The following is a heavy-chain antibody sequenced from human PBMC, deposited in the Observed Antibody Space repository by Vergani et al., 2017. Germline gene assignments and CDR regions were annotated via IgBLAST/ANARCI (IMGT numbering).Heavy chain of an antibody. CDR2: INWNSDSI. CDR1: GFTFDDYA. CDR3: ARDRMSSSWYTRFFDY. Sequence: EVQLVESGGGLVQPGRSLRLSCAASGFTFDDYAMHWVRQAPGKGLEWVSGINWNSDSIAYADSVKVRFTISRNNAKNSLYLQMNSLRAEDTASYYYARDRMSSSWYTRFFDYWGQGTLVTVSS. V-gene: IGHV3-9*01. J-gene: IGHJ4*02. D-gene: IGHD6-13*01.